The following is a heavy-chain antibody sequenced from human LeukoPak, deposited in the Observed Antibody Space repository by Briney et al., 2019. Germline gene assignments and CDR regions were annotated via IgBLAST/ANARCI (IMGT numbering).Heavy chain of an antibody. D-gene: IGHD1-26*01. V-gene: IGHV3-23*01. Sequence: GGSLRLSCAASGFTFSINAMSWVRQAPGKGLEWLSTISGSGNAIYYADSVKGRFTISRDNSKNTLFLQMNSLGTEDTAVYYCAKAAAGAPYYFDCWGQGTLVAVSS. CDR3: AKAAAGAPYYFDC. CDR1: GFTFSINA. J-gene: IGHJ4*02. CDR2: ISGSGNAI.